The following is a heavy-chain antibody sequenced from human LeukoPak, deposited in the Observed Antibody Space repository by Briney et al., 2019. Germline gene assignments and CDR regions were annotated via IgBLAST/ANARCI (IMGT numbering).Heavy chain of an antibody. J-gene: IGHJ3*02. V-gene: IGHV3-73*01. CDR1: GFTFSGSA. CDR2: ISRNANSYAT. D-gene: IGHD3-22*01. Sequence: GGSLRLSCAASGFTFSGSAMHWVRQASGKGLEWVGRISRNANSYATAYAASVKGRFTISRDDSKNTAYLQMNSLKTEDTAVYYCTRTYYYDTSGDAFDIWGQGTMVTVSS. CDR3: TRTYYYDTSGDAFDI.